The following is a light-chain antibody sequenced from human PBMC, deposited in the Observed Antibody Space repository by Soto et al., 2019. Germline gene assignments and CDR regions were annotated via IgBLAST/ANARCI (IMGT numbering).Light chain of an antibody. Sequence: LAPRGRATLSCRASESISSSYLAWYQQRPGQAPRLLIYGASTRATGIPDRFSGSGSGTDFTLTISRLEPEDSAVYYCQQYGGSPRTFGQGTKVEIK. CDR2: GAS. J-gene: IGKJ1*01. CDR1: ESISSSY. CDR3: QQYGGSPRT. V-gene: IGKV3-20*01.